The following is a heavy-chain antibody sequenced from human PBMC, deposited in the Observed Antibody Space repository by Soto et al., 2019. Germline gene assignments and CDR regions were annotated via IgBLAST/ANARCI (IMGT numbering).Heavy chain of an antibody. CDR3: ASWHDSIDY. J-gene: IGHJ4*02. D-gene: IGHD3-22*01. CDR2: IWYDGSNK. CDR1: GFTFSSYG. Sequence: GGSLRLSCAASGFTFSSYGMHWVRQAPGKGLEWVAVIWYDGSNKYYAETVKGRFTISRDNSKNSLYLQMYSLRAEDTAVYYCASWHDSIDYWGQGTLVTVSS. V-gene: IGHV3-33*01.